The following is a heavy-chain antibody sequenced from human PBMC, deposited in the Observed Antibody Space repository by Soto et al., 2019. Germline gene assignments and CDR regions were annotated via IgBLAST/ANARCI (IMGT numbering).Heavy chain of an antibody. CDR1: GFTFSSYG. CDR3: AKDHPPIPAYYYDSSGYSDY. J-gene: IGHJ4*02. CDR2: ISYDGSNK. D-gene: IGHD3-22*01. V-gene: IGHV3-30*18. Sequence: GGSLRLSCAASGFTFSSYGMHWVRQAPGKGLEWVAVISYDGSNKYYADSVKGRFTISRDNSKNTLYLQMNSLRAEDTAVYYCAKDHPPIPAYYYDSSGYSDYWGQGTLVTVSS.